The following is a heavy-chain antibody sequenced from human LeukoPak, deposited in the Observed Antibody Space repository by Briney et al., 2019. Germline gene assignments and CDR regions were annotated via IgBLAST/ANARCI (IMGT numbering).Heavy chain of an antibody. Sequence: GGSLRLSCAASGFSFSTYAMHWVRQAPGKGLEWVAVISNDGSNKDYAESVKGRFTISRDNSKNTLYLQMNSLRVEDTAVYYCAKGSTPCSSTSCYYGMDVWGQGTTVTVSS. CDR3: AKGSTPCSSTSCYYGMDV. CDR1: GFSFSTYA. J-gene: IGHJ6*02. D-gene: IGHD2-2*01. CDR2: ISNDGSNK. V-gene: IGHV3-30*04.